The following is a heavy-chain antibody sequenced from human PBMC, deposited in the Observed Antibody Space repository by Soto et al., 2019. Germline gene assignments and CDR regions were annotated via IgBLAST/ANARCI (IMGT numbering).Heavy chain of an antibody. CDR1: GFTVSSYG. CDR2: ISYDGSNK. V-gene: IGHV3-30*18. Sequence: QVQREESGGGVVQPGRSLRLSCAASGFTVSSYGMHWVRQAPGKGLEWVAVISYDGSNKYYADSVKGRFTISRDNSKNTLYLQMNSLRAEDTAVYYCAKDRRPNYYYGMDVWGQGTTVTVSS. J-gene: IGHJ6*02. D-gene: IGHD6-25*01. CDR3: AKDRRPNYYYGMDV.